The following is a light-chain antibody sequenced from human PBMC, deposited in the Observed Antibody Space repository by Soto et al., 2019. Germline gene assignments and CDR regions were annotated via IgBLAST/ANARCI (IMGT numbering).Light chain of an antibody. V-gene: IGKV1-39*01. CDR1: HNITTY. Sequence: DIQVTQSPSSLSASVVDRATITCLATHNITTYLNWYQQRPGKAPNLLIYATSHLHTGVPSRFSGVGSGTDFTLIVSSLQAEDFATYYCQQTRSYPSTFGGGTKVDIK. CDR3: QQTRSYPST. J-gene: IGKJ4*01. CDR2: ATS.